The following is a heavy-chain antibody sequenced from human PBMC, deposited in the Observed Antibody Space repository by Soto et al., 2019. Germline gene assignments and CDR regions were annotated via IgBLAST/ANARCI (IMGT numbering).Heavy chain of an antibody. CDR3: ARVGCSSTSCYFDY. V-gene: IGHV4-4*02. CDR2: IYHSGST. CDR1: SGSISSSNW. Sequence: SETLSLTCAVSSGSISSSNWWSWVRQPPGKGLEWIGEIYHSGSTNYNPSLRSRVTISLDKSKNQFSLKLSSVTAADTAVYDCARVGCSSTSCYFDYWGQGTLVTVSS. J-gene: IGHJ4*01. D-gene: IGHD2-2*01.